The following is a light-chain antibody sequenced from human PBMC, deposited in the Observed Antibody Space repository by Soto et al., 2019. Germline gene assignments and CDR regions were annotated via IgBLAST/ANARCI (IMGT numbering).Light chain of an antibody. CDR2: EGS. J-gene: IGLJ1*01. CDR3: CSYAGSSTYV. CDR1: SGDVGNYDL. V-gene: IGLV2-23*01. Sequence: QSVLTQPASVSGSPGQSITISCTGTSGDVGNYDLVSWYQQLPGKAPKFILYEGSKRPSGVSNRFSGSKSGNTASLTISGLQAEDEADYYCCSYAGSSTYVFGTGTRSPS.